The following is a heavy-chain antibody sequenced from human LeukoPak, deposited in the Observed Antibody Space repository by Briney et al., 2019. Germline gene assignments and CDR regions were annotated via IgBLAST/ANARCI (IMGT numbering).Heavy chain of an antibody. J-gene: IGHJ4*02. Sequence: NPGGSLRLSCAASGFTFSSYSMNWVRQAPGKGLEWVSSISSSSSYIYYADSVKGRFTISRDNAKNSLYLQMNSLRAEDTAVYYCARSFSSGWGIDYWGQGTLVTVSS. V-gene: IGHV3-21*01. CDR3: ARSFSSGWGIDY. CDR2: ISSSSSYI. D-gene: IGHD6-19*01. CDR1: GFTFSSYS.